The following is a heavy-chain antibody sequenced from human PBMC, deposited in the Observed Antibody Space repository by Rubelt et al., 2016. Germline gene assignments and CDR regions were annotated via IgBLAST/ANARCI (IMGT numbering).Heavy chain of an antibody. CDR3: ARHSSYGGKTWFDP. J-gene: IGHJ5*02. CDR2: INHSGSA. D-gene: IGHD4-23*01. V-gene: IGHV4-34*01. CDR1: GGSFSGYY. Sequence: QVQLQQWGAGLLKPSETLSLTCAVYGGSFSGYYWSWIRQPPGKGLEWIGEINHSGSANYNPSLKTRVTISVDMSNNQFSLKMDSVTATDTAVYFCARHSSYGGKTWFDPWGQGTLVTVSS.